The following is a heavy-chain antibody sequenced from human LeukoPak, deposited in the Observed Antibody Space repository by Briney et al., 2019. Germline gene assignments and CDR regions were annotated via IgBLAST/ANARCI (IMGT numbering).Heavy chain of an antibody. CDR3: AKGDEGYY. D-gene: IGHD3-3*01. CDR1: GFTFSKSW. J-gene: IGHJ4*02. CDR2: IKEDGSAK. V-gene: IGHV3-7*01. Sequence: GGSLRLSCAASGFTFSKSWMSWLRQTPEKGLEWAANIKEDGSAKYYVDSVKGRFTISRDNAKNSLYLQMNSLRAEDTAVYYCAKGDEGYYWGQGILVTVSS.